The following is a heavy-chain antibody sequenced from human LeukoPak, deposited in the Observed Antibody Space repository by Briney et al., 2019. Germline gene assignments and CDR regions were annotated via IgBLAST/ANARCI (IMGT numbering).Heavy chain of an antibody. J-gene: IGHJ4*02. Sequence: GGSLRLSCTASGFTFDDYGMSWVRQAPGKGLEWVSGIHWNGDSIGYADSVKGRFTISRDNAKNSLYLQMNSLRAEDTAVYYCARDNRWTEYWGQGTLVTVSS. D-gene: IGHD1-14*01. V-gene: IGHV3-20*04. CDR1: GFTFDDYG. CDR3: ARDNRWTEY. CDR2: IHWNGDSI.